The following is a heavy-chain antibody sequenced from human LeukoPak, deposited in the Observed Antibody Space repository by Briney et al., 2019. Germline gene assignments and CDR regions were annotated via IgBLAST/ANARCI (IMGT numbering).Heavy chain of an antibody. V-gene: IGHV3-30*09. D-gene: IGHD5-12*01. CDR1: GFTFSSYA. CDR3: ARDVVATIRYYFDY. Sequence: GGSLRLSCAASGFTFSSYAMHWVRQTPDKGLGWVAVISYDGSNAYYADSVKGRFAISRDNSKNTLYLQMNSLRAEDTAVYYCARDVVATIRYYFDYWGQGALVTVSS. CDR2: ISYDGSNA. J-gene: IGHJ4*02.